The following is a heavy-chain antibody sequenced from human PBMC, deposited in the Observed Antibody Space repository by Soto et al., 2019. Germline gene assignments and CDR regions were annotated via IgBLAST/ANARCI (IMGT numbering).Heavy chain of an antibody. CDR2: INGDDDKT. V-gene: IGHV3-23*01. Sequence: GGSLRLSCAASGFTLSNTAMNWVRQAPGQGLMWVSTINGDDDKTWYADSVKGRFTISRDKSENTLFLHMNGLRVEDTAVYFCVKGGRSRDIILDKWGQGALVTVSS. CDR1: GFTLSNTA. D-gene: IGHD2-15*01. J-gene: IGHJ4*02. CDR3: VKGGRSRDIILDK.